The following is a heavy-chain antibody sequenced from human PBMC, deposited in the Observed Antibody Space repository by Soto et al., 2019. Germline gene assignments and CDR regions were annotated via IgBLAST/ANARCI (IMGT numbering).Heavy chain of an antibody. CDR1: GGSISSGDYY. J-gene: IGHJ4*02. CDR3: ARGQWELLSYFDY. D-gene: IGHD1-26*01. V-gene: IGHV4-30-4*01. Sequence: QVQLQESGPGLVKPSQTLSLTCTVSGGSISSGDYYWSWIRQPPGKGLEWIGYIYYSGSTYYNPSLKGRVTISVDTSKNQFSLKLSSVTAADTAVYYCARGQWELLSYFDYWGQGTLVTVSS. CDR2: IYYSGST.